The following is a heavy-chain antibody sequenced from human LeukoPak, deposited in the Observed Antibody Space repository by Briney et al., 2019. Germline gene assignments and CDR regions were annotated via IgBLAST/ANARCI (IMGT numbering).Heavy chain of an antibody. D-gene: IGHD3-3*01. CDR1: GFTVSSNY. V-gene: IGHV3-53*01. CDR3: ARGTYYDFWSGYYHDAFDI. Sequence: GGSLRLSCAASGFTVSSNYMSWVRQAPGKGLEWVSVIYSGGSTYYADSVKGRFTISRDNSKNTLYLQMNSLRAENTAVYYCARGTYYDFWSGYYHDAFDIWGQGTMVTVSS. J-gene: IGHJ3*02. CDR2: IYSGGST.